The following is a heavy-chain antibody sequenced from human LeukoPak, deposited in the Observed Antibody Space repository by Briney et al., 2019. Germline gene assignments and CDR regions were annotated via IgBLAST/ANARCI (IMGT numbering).Heavy chain of an antibody. J-gene: IGHJ3*02. CDR3: ARDRDSSSWENHAFDI. CDR1: GYTFTSYG. V-gene: IGHV1-18*01. CDR2: ISAYNGNT. Sequence: ASVKVSCKASGYTFTSYGISWVRQAPGQGLEWMGWISAYNGNTNYAQKLRGRVTMTTDTSTSTAYMELRSLRSDDTAVYYCARDRDSSSWENHAFDIWGQGTMVTVSS. D-gene: IGHD6-13*01.